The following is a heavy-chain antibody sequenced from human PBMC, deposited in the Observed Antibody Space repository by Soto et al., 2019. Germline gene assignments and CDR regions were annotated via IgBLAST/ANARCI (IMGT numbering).Heavy chain of an antibody. V-gene: IGHV3-30-3*01. CDR2: ISYDGSNK. CDR3: AEGIRFDP. Sequence: QVQLVESGGGVVQPGRSLRLSCAASGFTFGSYAMHWVRQAPGKGLEWVAVISYDGSNKNYADSVKGRFTISRDNSKNTLYLQMNSLRAEDTAVYYCAEGIRFDPWGQGTLVTVSS. CDR1: GFTFGSYA. D-gene: IGHD3-10*01. J-gene: IGHJ5*01.